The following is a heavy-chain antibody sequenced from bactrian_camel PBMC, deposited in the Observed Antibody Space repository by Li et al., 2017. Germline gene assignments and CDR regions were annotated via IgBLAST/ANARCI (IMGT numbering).Heavy chain of an antibody. V-gene: IGHV3S53*01. Sequence: HVQLVESGGGSVQAGGSLRLSCAASGYMYSPNRLGWFRQAPGKGREWVATIDGRGSARYTDSVKGRFTVSHDVAKRTLSLQMSNIEADDTATYYCALDVLERGCSLTTVFHRWGQGTQVTV. CDR1: GYMYSPNR. D-gene: IGHD8*01. J-gene: IGHJ4*01. CDR2: IDGRGSA. CDR3: ALDVLERGCSLTTVFHR.